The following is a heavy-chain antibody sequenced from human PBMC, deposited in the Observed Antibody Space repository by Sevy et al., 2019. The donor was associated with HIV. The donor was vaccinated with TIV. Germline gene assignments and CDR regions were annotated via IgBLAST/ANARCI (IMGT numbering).Heavy chain of an antibody. CDR2: IYYSGST. V-gene: IGHV4-59*12. J-gene: IGHJ4*02. D-gene: IGHD3-16*02. CDR1: GGSISSYY. Sequence: SETLSLTCTVSGGSISSYYWSWIRQPPGKGLEWIGSIYYSGSTNYNPSLKSRVTISVDTSKNQFSLKLSSVTAADTAVYYCARLNYDYVWVSYRYLDYWGQGTLVTVSS. CDR3: ARLNYDYVWVSYRYLDY.